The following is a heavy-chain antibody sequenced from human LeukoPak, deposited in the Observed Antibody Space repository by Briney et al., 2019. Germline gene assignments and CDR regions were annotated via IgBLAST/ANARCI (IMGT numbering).Heavy chain of an antibody. J-gene: IGHJ5*02. V-gene: IGHV4-34*01. CDR2: ISHSGST. D-gene: IGHD3-10*01. CDR3: ARGRITMVRGKKPRTGNWFDP. CDR1: GGSFSGYY. Sequence: PSETLSLTCAVYGGSFSGYYWSWIRQPPGKGLEWIGEISHSGSTNYNPSLKSRVTISVDTSKNQFSLKLSSVTAADTAVYYCARGRITMVRGKKPRTGNWFDPWGQGTLVTVSS.